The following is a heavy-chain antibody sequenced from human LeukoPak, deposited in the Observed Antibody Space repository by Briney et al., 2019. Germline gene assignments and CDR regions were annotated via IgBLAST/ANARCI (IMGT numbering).Heavy chain of an antibody. D-gene: IGHD2-15*01. J-gene: IGHJ4*02. CDR1: GFTFSDAW. V-gene: IGHV3-15*01. CDR2: IKSKTNGGTT. CDR3: SALGYPQYFHH. Sequence: GGSLRLSCAASGFTFSDAWMTWVRQAPGKGLEWVGRIKSKTNGGTTDYAAPVKGRSTISRDDSKNTLYFEMNSLKTEDTAIYYCSALGYPQYFHHWGQGTLVTVSS.